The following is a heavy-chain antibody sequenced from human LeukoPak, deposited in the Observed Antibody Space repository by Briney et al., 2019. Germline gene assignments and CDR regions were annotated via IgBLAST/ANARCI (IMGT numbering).Heavy chain of an antibody. J-gene: IGHJ4*02. CDR3: ARASVENTLRIDDY. V-gene: IGHV1-2*02. CDR1: GYTFTYCY. Sequence: ASVKVSFKASGYTFTYCYMHWVRQAPGQGLEWMGWINPYSGDTNYAQKFQGRVTMTRDTSITTAYMDLSRLKSDDTAVYYCARASVENTLRIDDYWGQGTLVTVSS. D-gene: IGHD2-15*01. CDR2: INPYSGDT.